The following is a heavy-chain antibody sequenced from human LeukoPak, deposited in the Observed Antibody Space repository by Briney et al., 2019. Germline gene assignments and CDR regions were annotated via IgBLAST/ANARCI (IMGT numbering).Heavy chain of an antibody. CDR3: ARSYPFSSASDY. J-gene: IGHJ4*02. D-gene: IGHD6-13*01. CDR1: GYTFTGYY. CDR2: INPNSGGT. Sequence: ASVKVSCKASGYTFTGYYMHWVRQAPGQGLEWMGWINPNSGGTNYAQKFQGRVTMTRDTSISTAYMELSRLRSDDTAVYYCARSYPFSSASDYWGQGTLVTVSS. V-gene: IGHV1-2*02.